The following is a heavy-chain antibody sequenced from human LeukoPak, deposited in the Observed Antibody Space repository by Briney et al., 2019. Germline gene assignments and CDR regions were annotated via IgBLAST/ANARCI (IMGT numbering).Heavy chain of an antibody. CDR2: IYYSGST. CDR1: GVSISSYY. V-gene: IGHV4-59*08. CDR3: ARGLSESYYYGMDV. J-gene: IGHJ6*04. Sequence: PSETLSLTCTVSGVSISSYYWSWIRQPPGKGLEWIGYIYYSGSTNYNPSLKSRVTISVDTSKNQFSLKLSSVTAADTAVYYCARGLSESYYYGMDVWGKGATVTV. D-gene: IGHD3-10*01.